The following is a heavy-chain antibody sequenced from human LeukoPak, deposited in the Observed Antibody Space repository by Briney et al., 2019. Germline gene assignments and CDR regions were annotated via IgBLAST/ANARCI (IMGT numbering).Heavy chain of an antibody. Sequence: GGSLRLSCAASGFTVSSIHMVWVRQAPGKGLEWVSVTYTGGNSYYADSVKGRFIISRDISKNTLYLQMNSLRAEDTAVYYCAKGVVVVAMDVWGQGTTVTVSS. J-gene: IGHJ6*02. CDR2: TYTGGNS. CDR1: GFTVSSIH. V-gene: IGHV3-53*01. D-gene: IGHD2-15*01. CDR3: AKGVVVVAMDV.